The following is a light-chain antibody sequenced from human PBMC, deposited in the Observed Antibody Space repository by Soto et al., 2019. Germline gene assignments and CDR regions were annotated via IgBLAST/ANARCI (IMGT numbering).Light chain of an antibody. CDR3: QQYGSSPRT. J-gene: IGKJ1*01. CDR2: GSS. CDR1: QSVSSSY. Sequence: EIVLTQSPGALSLSPGERATLSCGASQSVSSSYLAWYQQKPGQAPRLLIYGSSTRATGIPDRFSGSGSGRDFTLPISSLEPEDFEVYYCQQYGSSPRTFGQGTKVEIK. V-gene: IGKV3-20*01.